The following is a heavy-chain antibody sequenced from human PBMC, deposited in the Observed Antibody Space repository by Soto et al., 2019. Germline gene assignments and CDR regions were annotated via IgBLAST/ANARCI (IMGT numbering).Heavy chain of an antibody. CDR2: INPNSGGT. CDR3: ARDRGSGGSCHDFDY. Sequence: GASVKVSCEASGYTFTGYYMHWVRQAPIQRLEWMGWINPNSGGTNYAQKFQGWVTMTRDTSISTAYMELSRLRSDDTAVYYCARDRGSGGSCHDFDYWGQGTLVTVSS. D-gene: IGHD2-15*01. J-gene: IGHJ4*02. V-gene: IGHV1-2*04. CDR1: GYTFTGYY.